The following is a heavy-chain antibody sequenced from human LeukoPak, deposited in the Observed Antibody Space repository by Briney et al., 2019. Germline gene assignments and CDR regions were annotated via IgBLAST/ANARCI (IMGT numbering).Heavy chain of an antibody. CDR3: AKSPRGSWYPFDY. D-gene: IGHD6-13*01. CDR1: GFTFSSYA. V-gene: IGHV3-23*01. Sequence: SGGSLRLSSAACGFTFSSYAMSWVRQAPGKGLEWVSAISGSGGSTYYADSVKGRFTISRDNSKNTLYLQMNSLRAEDTAVYYCAKSPRGSWYPFDYWGQGTLVTVSS. CDR2: ISGSGGST. J-gene: IGHJ4*02.